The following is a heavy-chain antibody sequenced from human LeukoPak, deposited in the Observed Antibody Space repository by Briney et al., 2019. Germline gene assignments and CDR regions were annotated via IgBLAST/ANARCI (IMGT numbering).Heavy chain of an antibody. CDR3: ARCTSGSYFDS. CDR2: IYKSGNT. D-gene: IGHD6-19*01. V-gene: IGHV3-53*01. J-gene: IGHJ4*02. CDR1: GFTVSSND. Sequence: PGGSLRVSCAASGFTVSSNDMTWVRQAPGKGLEWVSVIYKSGNTFYSDSVKGRFTISRDNSKNTVYLQMDSLRAEDTAVYYCARCTSGSYFDSWGQGTLVTVSS.